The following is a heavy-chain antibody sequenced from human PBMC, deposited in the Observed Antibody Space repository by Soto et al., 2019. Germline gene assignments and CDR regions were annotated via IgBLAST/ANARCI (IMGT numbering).Heavy chain of an antibody. CDR1: GFTDSDYC. Sequence: GGSLRHSCAASGFTDSDYCIHCIRRARGKGLEWISYISGNGEVIQYAASARGRFTISRDNDENSVYLEMESLRDADTALYYCARDVHADCRTDFDYWGRGTLLTVSS. J-gene: IGHJ4*02. CDR3: ARDVHADCRTDFDY. V-gene: IGHV3-11*01. D-gene: IGHD2-21*02. CDR2: ISGNGEVI.